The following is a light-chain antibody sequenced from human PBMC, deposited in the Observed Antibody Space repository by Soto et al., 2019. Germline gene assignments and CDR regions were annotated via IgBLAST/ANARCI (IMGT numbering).Light chain of an antibody. V-gene: IGKV3-20*01. CDR2: DAS. CDR1: QSISSY. CDR3: HQYGNYGIT. J-gene: IGKJ5*01. Sequence: EIVLTQSPGTLSLSPGERVTLSCRASQSISSYLAWYQQKPGQAPRLLIYDASSRATGIPDRFSGSGSGTDFTLTISRLEPEDFAVYYCHQYGNYGITFGQGTRLEIK.